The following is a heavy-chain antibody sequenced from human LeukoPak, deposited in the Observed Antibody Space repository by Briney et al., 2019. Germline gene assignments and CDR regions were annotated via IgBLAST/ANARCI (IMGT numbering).Heavy chain of an antibody. CDR2: IYYSGST. Sequence: SETLSLTCTVSGGSISSHYWSWIRQPPGKGLEWIGYIYYSGSTYYNPSLKSRVTISVDTSKNQLSLKLSSVTAADTAVYYCARGLLATVVRGQSWFDPWGQGTLVTVSS. V-gene: IGHV4-59*11. D-gene: IGHD3-10*01. CDR3: ARGLLATVVRGQSWFDP. CDR1: GGSISSHY. J-gene: IGHJ5*02.